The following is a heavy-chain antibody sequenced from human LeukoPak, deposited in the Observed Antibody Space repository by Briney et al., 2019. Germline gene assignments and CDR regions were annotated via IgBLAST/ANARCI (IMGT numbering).Heavy chain of an antibody. D-gene: IGHD3-10*01. Sequence: SETLSLTCAVYGGSFSGYYWSWIRQPPGKGLEWIGEINHSGSTNYNPSLKSRVTIPVDTSKNQFSLKLSSVTAADTAVYYCARIGSGSFVFDYWGQGTLVTVSS. CDR3: ARIGSGSFVFDY. J-gene: IGHJ4*02. CDR2: INHSGST. CDR1: GGSFSGYY. V-gene: IGHV4-34*01.